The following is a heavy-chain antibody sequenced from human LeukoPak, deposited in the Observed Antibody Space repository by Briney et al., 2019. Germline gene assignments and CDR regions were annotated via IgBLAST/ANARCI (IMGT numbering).Heavy chain of an antibody. Sequence: ASVKVSCKASGYTFTKYVVHWVRQAPGQRPEWMGWINAGNGDTKYSQNFQDRVTITRDTSANTAYMELSSLTSEDTALYYCARDDCGDTCYPGGYWGQATLVTVSS. V-gene: IGHV1-3*01. J-gene: IGHJ4*02. CDR3: ARDDCGDTCYPGGY. CDR1: GYTFTKYV. D-gene: IGHD2-21*01. CDR2: INAGNGDT.